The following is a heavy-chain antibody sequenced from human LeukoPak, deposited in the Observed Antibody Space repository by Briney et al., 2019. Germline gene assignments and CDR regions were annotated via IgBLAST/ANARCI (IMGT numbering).Heavy chain of an antibody. CDR2: IYYSGST. V-gene: IGHV4-59*01. D-gene: IGHD2-2*01. Sequence: SETLSLTYTVSGGSISSYYWSWIRQPPGKGLEWIGYIYYSGSTNYNPSLKSRVTISVDTSKNQFSLKLSSVTAADTAVYYCARVGCSSTSCPFDPWGQGTLVTVSS. CDR3: ARVGCSSTSCPFDP. CDR1: GGSISSYY. J-gene: IGHJ5*02.